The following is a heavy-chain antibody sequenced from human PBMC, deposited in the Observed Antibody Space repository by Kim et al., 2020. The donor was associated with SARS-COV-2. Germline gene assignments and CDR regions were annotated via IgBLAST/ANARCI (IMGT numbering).Heavy chain of an antibody. J-gene: IGHJ4*02. CDR1: GFTFSDYA. D-gene: IGHD2-15*01. Sequence: GGSLRLSCSASGFTFSDYAMHWVHQAPGKGLEYVSGINDYGERKHYADSVRGRFTISRDTLKNALYLQMTRLRPDDTAVYHCVKDRRGTYSFDFWGQG. CDR3: VKDRRGTYSFDF. CDR2: INDYGERK. V-gene: IGHV3-64D*09.